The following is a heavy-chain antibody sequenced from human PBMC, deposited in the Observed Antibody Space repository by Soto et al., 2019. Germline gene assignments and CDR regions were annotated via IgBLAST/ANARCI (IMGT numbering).Heavy chain of an antibody. CDR1: GYTFTDYD. CDR3: AKGPRNWGVDY. CDR2: MNPKNGYT. D-gene: IGHD7-27*01. V-gene: IGHV1-8*01. J-gene: IGHJ4*02. Sequence: QVQLVQSGAEVKKPGASVKVSCKASGYTFTDYDINWFRQATGQGLEWMGWMNPKNGYTGYAQNFQGRVTMTRSTSISTAYMELSTLRSEDTAVYYCAKGPRNWGVDYWGQGTLVTVSS.